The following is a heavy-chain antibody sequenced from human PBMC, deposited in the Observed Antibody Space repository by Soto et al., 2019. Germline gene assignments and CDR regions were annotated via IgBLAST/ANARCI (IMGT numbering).Heavy chain of an antibody. CDR1: GGSVGTGAYY. CDR2: TLYSGSP. Sequence: PSETLSLTCRVSGGSVGTGAYYWSWIRQPPEKGLEWIGYTLYSGSPNYNPSLQSLQSRVTISVDTSRNQFSLRLTSVTAADTALYYCARHDYYHRTFDIWGQGTLVTVSS. CDR3: ARHDYYHRTFDI. J-gene: IGHJ3*02. D-gene: IGHD3-9*01. V-gene: IGHV4-61*08.